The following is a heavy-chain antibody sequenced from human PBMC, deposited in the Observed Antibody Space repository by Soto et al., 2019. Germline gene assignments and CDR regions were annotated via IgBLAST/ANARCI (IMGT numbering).Heavy chain of an antibody. D-gene: IGHD2-15*01. Sequence: SGPTLVNPTQTLTLTCTFSGFSLITSGVSVGWIRQPPGKALEWLALIQWDDDKRYNPSLKSRLIINKDTSKNQVVLTMTNMDPVDTATYYCARGVVVVPGENWFDTWGQGTLVTVSS. V-gene: IGHV2-5*02. CDR2: IQWDDDK. CDR3: ARGVVVVPGENWFDT. J-gene: IGHJ5*02. CDR1: GFSLITSGVS.